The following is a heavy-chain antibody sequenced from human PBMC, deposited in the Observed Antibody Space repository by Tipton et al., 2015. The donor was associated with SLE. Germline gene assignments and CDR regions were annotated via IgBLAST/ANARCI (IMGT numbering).Heavy chain of an antibody. D-gene: IGHD5-18*01. Sequence: TLSLTCTVSGGSISSGDYYWSWIRQPPGKGLEWIGYIYYSGSTYYNPSLKSRVTISVDTSKNQFSLKLSSVTAADTAVYYCARVGDTAMVHLDHWGQGTLVTVSS. CDR3: ARVGDTAMVHLDH. CDR1: GGSISSGDYY. V-gene: IGHV4-30-4*01. J-gene: IGHJ4*02. CDR2: IYYSGST.